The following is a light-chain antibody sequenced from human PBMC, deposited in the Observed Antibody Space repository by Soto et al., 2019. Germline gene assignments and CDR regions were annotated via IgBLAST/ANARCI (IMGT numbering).Light chain of an antibody. CDR1: SSNIGSNF. Sequence: QSVLTQPPSASGTPGQRVAISCSGSSSNIGSNFVYWYQQFPGTAPKLLIYKNDQRPSGVPDRFSGSKSGTSASLAISGLQAEDEAHYYCQSYDNSLSGSWVFGGGTKLTVL. CDR3: QSYDNSLSGSWV. J-gene: IGLJ3*02. CDR2: KND. V-gene: IGLV1-47*01.